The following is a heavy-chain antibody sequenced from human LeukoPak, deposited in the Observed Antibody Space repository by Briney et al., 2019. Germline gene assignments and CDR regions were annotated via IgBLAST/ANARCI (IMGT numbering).Heavy chain of an antibody. CDR1: GGSFSGYY. CDR3: ARTRYYYNSRSYGAPYYFNY. CDR2: IYYSGST. J-gene: IGHJ4*02. D-gene: IGHD3-10*01. Sequence: SETLSLTCAVYGGSFSGYYWGWIRQPPGKGLEWIGSIYYSGSTYYNPSLKSRVTISVDTSKNQFSLKLSSVTAADTAVYYCARTRYYYNSRSYGAPYYFNYWGQGTLVTVSS. V-gene: IGHV4-39*01.